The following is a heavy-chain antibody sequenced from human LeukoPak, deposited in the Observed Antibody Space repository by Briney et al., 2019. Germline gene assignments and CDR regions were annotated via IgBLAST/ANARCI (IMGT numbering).Heavy chain of an antibody. V-gene: IGHV4-34*01. CDR3: ARGRYYYGDYVGNYFDY. CDR2: INHSGST. D-gene: IGHD4-17*01. Sequence: SETLSLTCAVYGGSFSGYYWSWIRQPPGKGLEWIGEINHSGSTNYNPSLKSRVTISVDTSKNQFSLKLSSVTAADTAVYYCARGRYYYGDYVGNYFDYWGQGTLVTVSS. J-gene: IGHJ4*02. CDR1: GGSFSGYY.